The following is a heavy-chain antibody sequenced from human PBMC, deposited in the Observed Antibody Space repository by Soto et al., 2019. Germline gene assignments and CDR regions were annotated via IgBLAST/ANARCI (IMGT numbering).Heavy chain of an antibody. CDR3: ARALPYGGYYDSSGSFDY. CDR1: GYTFTSYY. D-gene: IGHD3-22*01. J-gene: IGHJ4*02. Sequence: ASVKVSCKASGYTFTSYYMHWVRQAPGQGLEWMGIINPSGGSTSYAQKFQGRVTMTRDTSTSTVYMELSSLRSEDTAVYYCARALPYGGYYDSSGSFDYWGQGTLVSVSS. V-gene: IGHV1-46*01. CDR2: INPSGGST.